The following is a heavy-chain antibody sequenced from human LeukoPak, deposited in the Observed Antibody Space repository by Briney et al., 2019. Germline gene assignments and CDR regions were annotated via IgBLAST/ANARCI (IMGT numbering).Heavy chain of an antibody. CDR3: ARAAYCGGDCYPLDY. CDR1: GFTFSSYE. Sequence: GGSLRLSCAASGFTFSSYEMNWVRQAPGKGLEWVSYISSSGSTIYYADSVKGRFTISRGNAKNSLYLQMNSLRAEDTAVYYCARAAYCGGDCYPLDYWGQGTLVTVSS. CDR2: ISSSGSTI. J-gene: IGHJ4*02. D-gene: IGHD2-21*02. V-gene: IGHV3-48*03.